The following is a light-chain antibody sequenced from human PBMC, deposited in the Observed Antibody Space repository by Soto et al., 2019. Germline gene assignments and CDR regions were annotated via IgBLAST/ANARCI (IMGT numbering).Light chain of an antibody. CDR2: DVS. CDR3: CSYAGGYTWV. CDR1: SSDVGGYNY. Sequence: QSALTQPRSVSGSPGQSVTISCTGTSSDVGGYNYVSWYQQHPGKAPKLMIYDVSERPSGVPDRFSGSKSDNTASLTISGLQAEDEADYYCCSYAGGYTWVFGGGTKLTVL. V-gene: IGLV2-11*01. J-gene: IGLJ3*02.